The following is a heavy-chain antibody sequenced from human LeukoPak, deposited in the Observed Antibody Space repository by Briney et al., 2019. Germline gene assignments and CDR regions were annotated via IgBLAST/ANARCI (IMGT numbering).Heavy chain of an antibody. V-gene: IGHV4-59*08. CDR3: AKASPLSGYTKY. Sequence: PSETLSLTCTVSGGSISSYYWSWIRQPPGKGLEWIGYIYYSGSTNYNPSLKSRVTISVDTSKNQFSLKLSSVTAADTAVYYCAKASPLSGYTKYWGQGTLVTVSS. CDR1: GGSISSYY. CDR2: IYYSGST. J-gene: IGHJ4*02. D-gene: IGHD6-13*01.